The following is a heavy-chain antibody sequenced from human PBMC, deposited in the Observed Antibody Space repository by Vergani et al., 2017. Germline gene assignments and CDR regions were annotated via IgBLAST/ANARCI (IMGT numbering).Heavy chain of an antibody. Sequence: QVTLRESGPALVKPTQTLTLTCTFSGFSLSTSGMCVSWIRQPPGKALEWLALIDWDDDKYYSTSLKTRLTISKDTSKNQVVLTMTNMDPVDTATYYCAXMSPDARRGSGPLGWFDPWGQGTLVTVSA. CDR3: AXMSPDARRGSGPLGWFDP. CDR2: IDWDDDK. CDR1: GFSLSTSGMC. J-gene: IGHJ5*02. V-gene: IGHV2-70*01. D-gene: IGHD3-10*01.